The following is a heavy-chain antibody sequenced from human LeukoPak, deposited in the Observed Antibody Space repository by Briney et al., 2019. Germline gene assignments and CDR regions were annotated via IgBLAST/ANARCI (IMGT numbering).Heavy chain of an antibody. J-gene: IGHJ4*02. CDR2: IYYSGST. CDR3: ARHSGSSSGWYAGFDY. CDR1: GASISPHY. D-gene: IGHD6-19*01. V-gene: IGHV4-59*08. Sequence: SETLSLTCTVSGASISPHYWTWIRQPPGKGLEWIGYIYYSGSTNYNPSLKSRVTISVDTSKNQFSLKLSSVTAADTAVYYCARHSGSSSGWYAGFDYWGQGTLVTVSS.